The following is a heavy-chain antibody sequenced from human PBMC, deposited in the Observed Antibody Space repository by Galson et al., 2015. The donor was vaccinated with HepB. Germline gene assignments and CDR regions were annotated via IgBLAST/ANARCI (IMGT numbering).Heavy chain of an antibody. J-gene: IGHJ4*02. D-gene: IGHD3-10*01. V-gene: IGHV2-5*02. CDR1: GFSLSTSGVG. Sequence: PALVKPTQTLTLTCTFSGFSLSTSGVGVGWIRQPPGKALEWLALIYWDDDKRYSPSLKSRLTITKDTSKNQVVLTMTNMDPVDTATYYCALIAPMASHFDYWGQGTLVTVSS. CDR2: IYWDDDK. CDR3: ALIAPMASHFDY.